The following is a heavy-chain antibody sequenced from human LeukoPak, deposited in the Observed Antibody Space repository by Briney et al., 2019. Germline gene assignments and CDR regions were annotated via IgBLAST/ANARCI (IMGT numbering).Heavy chain of an antibody. CDR2: VWYDGSNI. Sequence: GGSLRLSCAASGFTFSTYGMHWVRQAPGKGLEWVAVVWYDGSNIHYVDSVKGRFTISRDNSKNTLYLQMNSLRLEDTAVYYCARDKYGYNTPIDYWGQGTLVTVSS. D-gene: IGHD5-24*01. J-gene: IGHJ4*02. CDR3: ARDKYGYNTPIDY. CDR1: GFTFSTYG. V-gene: IGHV3-33*01.